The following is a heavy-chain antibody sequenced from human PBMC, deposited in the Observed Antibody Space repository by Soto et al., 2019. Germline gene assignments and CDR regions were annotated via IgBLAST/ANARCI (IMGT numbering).Heavy chain of an antibody. V-gene: IGHV4-31*03. J-gene: IGHJ4*02. Sequence: KTSETLSLTCTVSGGSISSGGYYWSWIRQHPGKGLEWIGEIYHSGSTNYNPSLKSRVTISVDKSKNQFSLKLSSVTAADTAVYYCARGGTYYYDSSGYLPFDYWDQGSL. CDR2: IYHSGST. D-gene: IGHD3-22*01. CDR1: GGSISSGGYY. CDR3: ARGGTYYYDSSGYLPFDY.